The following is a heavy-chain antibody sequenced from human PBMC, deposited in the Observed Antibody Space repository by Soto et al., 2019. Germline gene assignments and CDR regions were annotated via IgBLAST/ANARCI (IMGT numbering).Heavy chain of an antibody. D-gene: IGHD6-13*01. Sequence: QVQLVESGGGVVQPGRSLRLSCAASGFTFSSYAMHWVRQAPGKGLEWVAVISYDGSNKYYADSVKGRFTISRDNSKNTLYLQMNRLRAEDTAVYYCAREWTQQRALDYWGQGTLVTVSS. CDR3: AREWTQQRALDY. V-gene: IGHV3-30-3*01. CDR1: GFTFSSYA. CDR2: ISYDGSNK. J-gene: IGHJ4*02.